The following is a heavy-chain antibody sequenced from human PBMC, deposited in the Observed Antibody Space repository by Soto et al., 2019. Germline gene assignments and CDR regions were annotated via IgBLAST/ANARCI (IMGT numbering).Heavy chain of an antibody. J-gene: IGHJ4*02. Sequence: QVQLVQSGAEVKKPGASVKVSCKASGYTFTSYDINWVRQATGQGLEWMGWMNPNSGNTGYAQKFQGRVTMTRNTSINTAYMELSSLRSEDTAVYYCARVGDTAMVETYDYWGQGTLVTVSS. V-gene: IGHV1-8*01. CDR3: ARVGDTAMVETYDY. D-gene: IGHD5-18*01. CDR2: MNPNSGNT. CDR1: GYTFTSYD.